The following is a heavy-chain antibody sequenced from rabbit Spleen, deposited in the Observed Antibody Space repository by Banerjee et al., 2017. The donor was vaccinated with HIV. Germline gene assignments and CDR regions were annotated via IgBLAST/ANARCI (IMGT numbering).Heavy chain of an antibody. V-gene: IGHV1S45*01. J-gene: IGHJ6*01. D-gene: IGHD8-1*01. CDR3: ARDTGSSFSSYGMDL. CDR2: IYTGNGKT. CDR1: GFSFSSGYD. Sequence: QEQLVESGGGPVKPGASLTLTCTASGFSFSSGYDMCWVRQAPGKGLEWIGCIYTGNGKTYYASWAKGRFTISKSSSTTVTLQMTSLTAADTATYFCARDTGSSFSSYGMDLWGQGTLVTVS.